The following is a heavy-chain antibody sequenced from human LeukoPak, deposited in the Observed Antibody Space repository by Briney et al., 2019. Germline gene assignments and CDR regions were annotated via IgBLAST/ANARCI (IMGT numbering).Heavy chain of an antibody. CDR1: GFTFSRSA. D-gene: IGHD3-22*01. Sequence: GGSPRLSCAASGFTFSRSAMTWVRQGPGTGLEFVASIIYSGGATYYADSVKGRFTISRDNSKNTLYLQMNSLRAEDTALYYCAKDGLYYDGSEHVYYFDSWGQGTLVTVSS. J-gene: IGHJ4*02. V-gene: IGHV3-23*01. CDR2: IIYSGGAT. CDR3: AKDGLYYDGSEHVYYFDS.